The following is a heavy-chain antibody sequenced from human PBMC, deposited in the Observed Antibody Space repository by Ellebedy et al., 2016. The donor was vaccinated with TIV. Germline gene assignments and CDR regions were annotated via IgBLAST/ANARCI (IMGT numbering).Heavy chain of an antibody. CDR2: IRSKANNYAT. V-gene: IGHV3-73*01. Sequence: GESLKISCAASEFTFSGSAMHWVRQASGKGLEWVGRIRSKANNYATAYAASVKGRFTISRDDSNNTAYLQMNSLKTEDTAVYYCVHIVVVTATGYWGQGTLVTVSS. J-gene: IGHJ4*02. CDR1: EFTFSGSA. D-gene: IGHD2-21*02. CDR3: VHIVVVTATGY.